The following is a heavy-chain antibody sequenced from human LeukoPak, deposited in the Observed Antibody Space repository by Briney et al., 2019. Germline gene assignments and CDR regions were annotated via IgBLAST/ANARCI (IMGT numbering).Heavy chain of an antibody. J-gene: IGHJ4*02. CDR3: ARVTRTYSSSSNPYFDY. D-gene: IGHD6-13*01. CDR2: IYYSGST. CDR1: GGSISSSSYY. V-gene: IGHV4-39*07. Sequence: SETLSLTCTVSGGSISSSSYYWGWIRQPPGKGLEWIGSIYYSGSTHYNPSLKSRVTISVDTSKNQFSLKLSSVTAADTAVYYCARVTRTYSSSSNPYFDYWGQGTLVTVSS.